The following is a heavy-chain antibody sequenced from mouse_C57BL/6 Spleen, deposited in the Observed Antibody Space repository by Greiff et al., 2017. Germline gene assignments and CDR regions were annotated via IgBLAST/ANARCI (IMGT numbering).Heavy chain of an antibody. J-gene: IGHJ4*01. CDR1: GFTFSDYG. D-gene: IGHD1-1*01. Sequence: EVKLVESGGGLVKPGGSLKLSCAASGFTFSDYGMHWVRQAPEKGLEWVAYISSGSSTIYYADTVKGRFTISRDNAKNTLFLQMTSLRSEDTAMYYCARTLYYFYAMDYWGQGTSLTVSS. CDR2: ISSGSSTI. V-gene: IGHV5-17*01. CDR3: ARTLYYFYAMDY.